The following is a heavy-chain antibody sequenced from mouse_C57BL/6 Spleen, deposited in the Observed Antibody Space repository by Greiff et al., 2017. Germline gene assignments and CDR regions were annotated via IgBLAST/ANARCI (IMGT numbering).Heavy chain of an antibody. CDR1: GYTFTDYY. CDR2: INPYNGGT. J-gene: IGHJ4*01. Sequence: EVQLQQSGPVLVKPGAPVKMSCKASGYTFTDYYMNWVKQSHGKSLEWIGVINPYNGGTSYNQKFKGKATLTVDKSSSTAYMELNSLTSEDSAVYYCARTYDGYAMDYWGQGTSVTVSS. V-gene: IGHV1-19*01. D-gene: IGHD2-12*01. CDR3: ARTYDGYAMDY.